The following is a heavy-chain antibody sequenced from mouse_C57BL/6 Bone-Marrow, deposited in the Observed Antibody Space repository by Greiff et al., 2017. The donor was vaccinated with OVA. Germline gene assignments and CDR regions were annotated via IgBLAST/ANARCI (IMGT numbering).Heavy chain of an antibody. V-gene: IGHV1-82*01. J-gene: IGHJ2*01. Sequence: VKLMESGPELVKPGASVKISCKASGYAFSSSWMNWVKQRPGKGLEWIGRIYPGDGDTNYNGKFKGKATLTEDKSSSTAYMQLSSLTSEDSAVYFCARVGRLDYWGQGTTLTVSS. D-gene: IGHD4-1*01. CDR1: GYAFSSSW. CDR3: ARVGRLDY. CDR2: IYPGDGDT.